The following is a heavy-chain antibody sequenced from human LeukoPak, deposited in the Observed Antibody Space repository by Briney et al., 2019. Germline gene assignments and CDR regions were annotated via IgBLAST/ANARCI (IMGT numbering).Heavy chain of an antibody. Sequence: SETLSLTCAVYGGSFSGYYWSWVRQPPGKGLEWIGEINHTGGTNYNLSLKSRVTISVDTSKNQFSLKLSSVTAADTAVYYCARVRYFGWLPLDYWGQGTLVTVSS. CDR3: ARVRYFGWLPLDY. D-gene: IGHD3-9*01. CDR1: GGSFSGYY. CDR2: INHTGGT. V-gene: IGHV4-34*01. J-gene: IGHJ4*02.